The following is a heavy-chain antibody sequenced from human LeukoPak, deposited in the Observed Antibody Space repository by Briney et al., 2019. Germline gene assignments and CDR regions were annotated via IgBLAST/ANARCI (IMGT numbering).Heavy chain of an antibody. CDR1: GFTVSSNY. V-gene: IGHV3-53*01. CDR2: IYSGGST. Sequence: GGSLRLSCAASGFTVSSNYMSWVRQAPGKGLEWVSVIYSGGSTYYADSVKGRFTISRDNSKNTLYLQMNSLRAEDTAVYYCARGGRATIFGVVGAFDIWGQGTMVTVSS. D-gene: IGHD3-3*01. J-gene: IGHJ3*02. CDR3: ARGGRATIFGVVGAFDI.